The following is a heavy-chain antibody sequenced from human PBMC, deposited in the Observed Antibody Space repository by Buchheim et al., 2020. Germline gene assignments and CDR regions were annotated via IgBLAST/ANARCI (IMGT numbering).Heavy chain of an antibody. V-gene: IGHV3-13*01. D-gene: IGHD2-15*01. Sequence: EVQLVESGGGLVQPGGSLRLSCAASGFTFSSYDMHWVRQATGKGLEWVSAIGTAGDTYYPGSVKGRFTISRENAKNSLYLQMNSLRAGDTAVYYCARALAARDYYYYGMDVWGQGTT. CDR2: IGTAGDT. CDR3: ARALAARDYYYYGMDV. CDR1: GFTFSSYD. J-gene: IGHJ6*02.